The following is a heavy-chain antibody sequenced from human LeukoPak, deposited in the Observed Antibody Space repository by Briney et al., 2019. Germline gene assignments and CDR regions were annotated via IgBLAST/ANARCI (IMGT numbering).Heavy chain of an antibody. J-gene: IGHJ1*01. V-gene: IGHV4-61*01. CDR1: GGSVSSGSYY. CDR2: IYYSGST. D-gene: IGHD4/OR15-4a*01. Sequence: SETLSLTCTVSGGSVSSGSYYWSWIRQPPGKGLEWIGYIYYSGSTNYNPSLKSRVTISVDTSKNQFSLKLSSVTAADTAVYYCARVVGRARSGYFQHWGQGTLVTVSS. CDR3: ARVVGRARSGYFQH.